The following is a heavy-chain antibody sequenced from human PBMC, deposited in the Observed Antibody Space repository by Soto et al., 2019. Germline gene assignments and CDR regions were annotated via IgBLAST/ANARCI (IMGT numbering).Heavy chain of an antibody. CDR2: IKQDGSEK. J-gene: IGHJ1*01. D-gene: IGHD2-2*01. CDR3: ARSDCSSTSCLSLTTTHAEYFQH. V-gene: IGHV3-7*01. Sequence: GGSLRLSCAASGFTFSSYWMSWVRQAPGKGLEWVANIKQDGSEKYYVDSVKGRFTISRDNAKNSLYLQMNSLRAEDTAVYYCARSDCSSTSCLSLTTTHAEYFQHWGQGTLVTVSS. CDR1: GFTFSSYW.